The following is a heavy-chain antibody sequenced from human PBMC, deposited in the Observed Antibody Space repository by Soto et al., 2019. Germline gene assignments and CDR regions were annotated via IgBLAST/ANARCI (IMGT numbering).Heavy chain of an antibody. CDR3: ARGRVEYDILTGYTSDYYYYGMDV. Sequence: GASLKVSCKASAYTLTIDDINWVRQATGQGLEWMGWMNPNSGNTGYAQKFQGRVTMTRNTSISTAYMELSSLRSEDTAVYYCARGRVEYDILTGYTSDYYYYGMDVWGQGTTVTVSS. J-gene: IGHJ6*02. D-gene: IGHD3-9*01. CDR1: AYTLTIDD. V-gene: IGHV1-8*01. CDR2: MNPNSGNT.